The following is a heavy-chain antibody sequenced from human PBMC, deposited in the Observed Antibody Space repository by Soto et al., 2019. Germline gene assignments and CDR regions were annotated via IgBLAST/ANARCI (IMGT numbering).Heavy chain of an antibody. Sequence: PSETLSLTCSVSDGPMSSYYWSWIRQPPGKGLEWIGEINHSGSTNYNPSLKSRVTISVDTSKNQFSLKLSSVTAADTAVYYCATGPVNGNFDYWGQGTLVTVSS. CDR1: DGPMSSYY. J-gene: IGHJ4*02. CDR2: INHSGST. CDR3: ATGPVNGNFDY. D-gene: IGHD4-17*01. V-gene: IGHV4-34*01.